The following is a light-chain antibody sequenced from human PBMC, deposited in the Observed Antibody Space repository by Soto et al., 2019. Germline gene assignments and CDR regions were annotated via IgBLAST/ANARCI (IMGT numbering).Light chain of an antibody. Sequence: DIQMTQSPSSLSASVGDRVTITCQASQDISNYLNWYQQKPGKAPKLLIYDASNLETGVPSRFSGSGSGTDFTFTISSLQPEDIATYYCQQYDNLLGAFDGGTKVEIK. CDR1: QDISNY. CDR3: QQYDNLLGA. CDR2: DAS. J-gene: IGKJ4*01. V-gene: IGKV1-33*01.